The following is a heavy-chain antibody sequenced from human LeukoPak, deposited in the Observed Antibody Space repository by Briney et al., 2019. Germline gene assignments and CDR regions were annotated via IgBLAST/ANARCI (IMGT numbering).Heavy chain of an antibody. CDR2: IYYSGGT. D-gene: IGHD1/OR15-1a*01. Sequence: SETLSLTCTVSGGSISSSSYYWGWIRQPPGKGLEWIGSIYYSGGTYYNPSLKSRVTISVDTSKNQFSLKLSSVTAADTAVYYCARNGEQDAFDIWGQGTMVTVSS. V-gene: IGHV4-39*07. CDR1: GGSISSSSYY. CDR3: ARNGEQDAFDI. J-gene: IGHJ3*02.